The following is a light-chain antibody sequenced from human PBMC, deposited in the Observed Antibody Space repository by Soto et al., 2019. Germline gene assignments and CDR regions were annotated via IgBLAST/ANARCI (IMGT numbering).Light chain of an antibody. J-gene: IGLJ1*01. V-gene: IGLV2-11*01. CDR2: DVS. CDR1: SSDVGGYNY. Sequence: QSALTQPRSVSWSPGQAVTISCTGNSSDVGGYNYVYWYQKHQGKAFKVMIYDVSKRPSGVPDRFSGSKSRNTASLTISALHAEDEADYYCCSYAGSYTFLSASGTKRTVL. CDR3: CSYAGSYTFL.